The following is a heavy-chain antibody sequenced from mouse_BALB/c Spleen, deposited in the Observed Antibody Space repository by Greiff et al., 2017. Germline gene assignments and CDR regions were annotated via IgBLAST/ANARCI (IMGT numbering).Heavy chain of an antibody. CDR3: ARQNWDGFAY. CDR1: GFTFSSYG. D-gene: IGHD4-1*01. Sequence: EVQLVESGGDLVKPGGSLKLSCAASGFTFSSYGMSWVRQTPDKRLEWVATISSGGSYTYYPDSVKGRFTISRDNAKNTLYLQMSSLKSEDTAMYYCARQNWDGFAYWGQGTLVTVSA. CDR2: ISSGGSYT. V-gene: IGHV5-6*01. J-gene: IGHJ3*01.